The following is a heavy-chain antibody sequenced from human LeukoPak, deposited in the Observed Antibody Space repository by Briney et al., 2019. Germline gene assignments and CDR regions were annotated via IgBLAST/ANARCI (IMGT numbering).Heavy chain of an antibody. D-gene: IGHD3-10*01. CDR1: GFTFSNAW. CDR2: IKSKSDSGTT. CDR3: ITDGWLGDLFPFDY. Sequence: GGSLRLSCAASGFTFSNAWMSWVRQAPGKGLEWVGRIKSKSDSGTTDYAAPVKGRFTISKDDSKNTLYQQMNILKTEDTAVYYCITDGWLGDLFPFDYWGQGTLVTVSS. V-gene: IGHV3-15*01. J-gene: IGHJ4*02.